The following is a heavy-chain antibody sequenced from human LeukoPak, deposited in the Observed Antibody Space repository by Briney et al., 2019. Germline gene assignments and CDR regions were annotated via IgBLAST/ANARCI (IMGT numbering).Heavy chain of an antibody. CDR2: IRGTGDST. Sequence: GGSLRLSCAASGFTFTSIAMTWVRQAPGKGLEWVSTIRGTGDSTHYADSVKGRFIISRDKSKNMLYLQMNVLRAEDTAIYYCAKGQELDDGVFDSWGQGTLVTVSS. CDR3: AKGQELDDGVFDS. D-gene: IGHD1-1*01. CDR1: GFTFTSIA. V-gene: IGHV3-23*01. J-gene: IGHJ4*02.